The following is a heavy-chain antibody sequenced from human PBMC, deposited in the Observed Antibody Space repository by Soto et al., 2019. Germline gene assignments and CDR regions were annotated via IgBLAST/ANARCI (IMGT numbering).Heavy chain of an antibody. CDR3: ARDSSYYGSGRGVLDY. Sequence: EVQLVESGGGLVQPGWSLRLSCAVSGFTVSTNYMSWVRQAPGKGLECVSIIYSDGSTYYADSVKGRFTTSRDSAKNTLYLQMDNLRADDTAVYYCARDSSYYGSGRGVLDYWCQGTLVTVSS. CDR2: IYSDGST. J-gene: IGHJ4*02. D-gene: IGHD3-10*01. V-gene: IGHV3-66*01. CDR1: GFTVSTNY.